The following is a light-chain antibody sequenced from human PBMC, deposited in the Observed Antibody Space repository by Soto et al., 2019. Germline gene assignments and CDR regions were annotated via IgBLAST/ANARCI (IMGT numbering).Light chain of an antibody. J-gene: IGKJ2*01. Sequence: EIVLTQSPGTLSLSPGERATLSCRASQSVSSSYLAWYQQKPGQAPRLLIYGASSRATGIPDRFSGSGSGTHFTVTISRLEPEDFAVYYCQQYGSSGYTFGQGTKREIK. CDR1: QSVSSSY. CDR2: GAS. V-gene: IGKV3-20*01. CDR3: QQYGSSGYT.